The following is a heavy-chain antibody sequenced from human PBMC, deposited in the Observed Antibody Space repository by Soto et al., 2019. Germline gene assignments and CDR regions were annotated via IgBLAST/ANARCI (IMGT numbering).Heavy chain of an antibody. Sequence: QVQLLQSGAEVKKPGSSVKVSCRVSGGNFRRYSVSWVRQAHGQGLEWVGGIVPIFGTTNYAQRFQERVTITADETTGTAYMELTTLTSDDTAIYYCARPDEGGYSSDHHYYYALDLWGQGTAVTVTS. CDR2: IVPIFGTT. V-gene: IGHV1-69*01. J-gene: IGHJ6*02. CDR1: GGNFRRYS. CDR3: ARPDEGGYSSDHHYYYALDL. D-gene: IGHD2-21*01.